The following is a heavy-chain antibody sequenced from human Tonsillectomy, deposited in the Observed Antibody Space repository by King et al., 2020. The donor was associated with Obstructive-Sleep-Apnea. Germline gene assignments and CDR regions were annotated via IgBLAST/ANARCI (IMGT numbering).Heavy chain of an antibody. Sequence: VQLVESGGDLQQPGESLRLSCAASGFSFSSHAMSWVRQAPGKGLEWVSTISGSGGSTYYADSVKGRFTVSRDNSKKTLDLQMNSLRAEDTAVYYCAKAEPSSDYYNVMAAGGQGTTVTVSS. J-gene: IGHJ6*02. V-gene: IGHV3-23*04. D-gene: IGHD3-10*01. CDR1: GFSFSSHA. CDR3: AKAEPSSDYYNVMAA. CDR2: ISGSGGST.